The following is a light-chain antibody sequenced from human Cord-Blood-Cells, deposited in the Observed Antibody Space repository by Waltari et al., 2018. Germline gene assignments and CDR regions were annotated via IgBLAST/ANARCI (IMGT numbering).Light chain of an antibody. CDR2: DVS. Sequence: QSALTQPASVSGSPGQSLTISCTGTSSDVGGYNYVSWYQQHPGKAPKLMLYDVSNRPSGVSNRFSGSKSGNTASLTISGLQAEDEADYYCSSYTSSSTGVFVGGTKLTVL. CDR3: SSYTSSSTGV. CDR1: SSDVGGYNY. J-gene: IGLJ3*02. V-gene: IGLV2-14*01.